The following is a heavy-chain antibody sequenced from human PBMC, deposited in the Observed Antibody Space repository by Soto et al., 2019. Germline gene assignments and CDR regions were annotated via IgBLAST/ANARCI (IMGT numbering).Heavy chain of an antibody. D-gene: IGHD5-18*01. V-gene: IGHV3-23*01. CDR3: AKDIQLWLSSPDY. CDR2: ISGSGGST. Sequence: GGSLRLSCAASGFTFSSYAMSWVRQAPGKGLEWVSAISGSGGSTYYADSVKGRFTISRDNSKNTLYLQMNSLRAEDTPVYYCAKDIQLWLSSPDYWGQGTLVTVSS. CDR1: GFTFSSYA. J-gene: IGHJ4*02.